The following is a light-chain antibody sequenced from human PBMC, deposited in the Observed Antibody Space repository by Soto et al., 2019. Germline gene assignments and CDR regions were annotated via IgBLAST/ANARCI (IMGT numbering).Light chain of an antibody. J-gene: IGKJ1*01. Sequence: DIQMTQSPSTLSASVGDRVTITCRASQTINTWLAWYQQKPGKAPKLLIYKASDLQSGVPSRFSGSGSGTEFTLPISSLQPDDFATYYCQQYDTYSWTFGQGTKVEIK. CDR3: QQYDTYSWT. CDR1: QTINTW. CDR2: KAS. V-gene: IGKV1-5*03.